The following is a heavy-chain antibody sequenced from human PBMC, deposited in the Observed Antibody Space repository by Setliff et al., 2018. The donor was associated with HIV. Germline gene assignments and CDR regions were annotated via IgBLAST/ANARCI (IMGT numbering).Heavy chain of an antibody. Sequence: SETLSLTCSVSGGSVSSVNYYWSWIRQPPGKGLEWIGYIHYTGSTTYNPSLKSRVTISVDTSKNQFSLKLTSVTAADTAVYYCARGLYSSSWHVPFYFDYWGQGTLVTVSS. CDR3: ARGLYSSSWHVPFYFDY. J-gene: IGHJ4*02. D-gene: IGHD6-13*01. CDR1: GGSVSSVNYY. CDR2: IHYTGST. V-gene: IGHV4-61*01.